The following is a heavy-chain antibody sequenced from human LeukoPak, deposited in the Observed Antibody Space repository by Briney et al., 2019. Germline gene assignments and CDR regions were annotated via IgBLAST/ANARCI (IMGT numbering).Heavy chain of an antibody. V-gene: IGHV3-30*02. Sequence: PGGPRDFSGARPGLTSITYGWNWFGRAPAKGLGGWAFKGLEGSNKYYADSVKGRFTISRDNSKNTLYLQMNSLRAEDTAVYYCAKDGYYDFWSGHRYHYFDYWGQGTLVTVSS. J-gene: IGHJ4*02. CDR2: KGLEGSNK. CDR1: GLTSITYG. D-gene: IGHD3-3*01. CDR3: AKDGYYDFWSGHRYHYFDY.